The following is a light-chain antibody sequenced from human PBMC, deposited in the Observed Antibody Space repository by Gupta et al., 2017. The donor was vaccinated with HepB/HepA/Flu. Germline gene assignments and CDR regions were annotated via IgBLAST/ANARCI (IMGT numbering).Light chain of an antibody. CDR3: QQYFRTPPYT. J-gene: IGKJ2*01. Sequence: DLVLTQSPVHLAVPLGERATLNCKSSQGVLYSSNNKNYLAWYQQKPGQPPRLLIYWASTRESGVPDRFSGSGSGTDFTLTISRLEAEDVAVYYCQQYFRTPPYTFGQGTKLEIK. CDR1: QGVLYSSNNKNY. CDR2: WAS. V-gene: IGKV4-1*01.